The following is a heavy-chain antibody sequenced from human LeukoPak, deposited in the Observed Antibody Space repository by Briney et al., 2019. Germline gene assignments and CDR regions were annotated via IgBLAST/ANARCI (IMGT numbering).Heavy chain of an antibody. D-gene: IGHD6-6*01. CDR1: GGSISSGDYY. CDR2: IYYSGST. Sequence: SETLSLTCTVSGGSISSGDYYWSWIRQPPGKCLEWIVYIYYSGSTYYNPSLKSRVTISVDTSKNQFSLKLSSVTAADAAVYYWALLSIAASGGDFDYWGQGTLVTVSS. V-gene: IGHV4-30-4*08. J-gene: IGHJ4*02. CDR3: ALLSIAASGGDFDY.